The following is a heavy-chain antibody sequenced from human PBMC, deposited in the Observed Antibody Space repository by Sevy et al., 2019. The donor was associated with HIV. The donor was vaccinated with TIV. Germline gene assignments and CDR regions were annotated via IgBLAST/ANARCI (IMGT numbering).Heavy chain of an antibody. V-gene: IGHV3-23*01. CDR3: AKPPHYYDSSGYYGGIDY. D-gene: IGHD3-22*01. CDR1: GFTFSKYA. Sequence: GGSLRLSCAGSGFTFSKYAMSWVRQAPGKGLEWVSAISGRGDRTYYADSVKGRFTISRDNSKYTLYLQMNSLRVEDTAVYYCAKPPHYYDSSGYYGGIDYWGQGTLVTVSS. J-gene: IGHJ4*02. CDR2: ISGRGDRT.